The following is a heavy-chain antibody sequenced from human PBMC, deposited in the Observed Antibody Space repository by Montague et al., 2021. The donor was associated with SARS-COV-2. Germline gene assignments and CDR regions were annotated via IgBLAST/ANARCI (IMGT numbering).Heavy chain of an antibody. CDR3: TRDAFTMIIDAFNI. CDR2: ITASSIYI. J-gene: IGHJ3*02. V-gene: IGHV3-21*01. D-gene: IGHD3-22*01. Sequence: SLRLSCAASGFTFSTYTMNWVRQAPGQGLECVSSITASSIYIYYADSVKGRFTISRDNAKNSLYLQMNSLRAEDTAVYYCTRDAFTMIIDAFNIWGQGTKVTVSS. CDR1: GFTFSTYT.